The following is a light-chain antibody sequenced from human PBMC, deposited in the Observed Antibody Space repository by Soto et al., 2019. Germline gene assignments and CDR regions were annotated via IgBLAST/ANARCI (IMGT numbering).Light chain of an antibody. CDR2: DVS. V-gene: IGLV2-11*01. Sequence: QSVLTQPRSVSGSPGQSVTISCTGTSSDVGGYNYVSWYQQHPGKAPKLMIYDVSKRPSGVPDRFSGSKSGNTASLTISGLQAEDEADYYSCSYAGCYLSLYVVVPGTNVTVL. J-gene: IGLJ1*01. CDR3: CSYAGCYLSLYV. CDR1: SSDVGGYNY.